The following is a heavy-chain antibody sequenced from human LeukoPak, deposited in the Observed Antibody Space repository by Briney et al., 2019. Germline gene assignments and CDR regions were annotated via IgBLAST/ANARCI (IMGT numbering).Heavy chain of an antibody. J-gene: IGHJ4*02. CDR2: ISWNSNSI. CDR3: ARGRYYHDTSGYYSLDY. D-gene: IGHD3-22*01. Sequence: PGRSLRLSCAASGFTFDDYAMHWVRQAPGKGLEWVSSISWNSNSIDYADSAKGRFTISRDNAKNSLYLQLNSLRAEGMALYYCARGRYYHDTSGYYSLDYWGQGTLVTVSS. V-gene: IGHV3-9*03. CDR1: GFTFDDYA.